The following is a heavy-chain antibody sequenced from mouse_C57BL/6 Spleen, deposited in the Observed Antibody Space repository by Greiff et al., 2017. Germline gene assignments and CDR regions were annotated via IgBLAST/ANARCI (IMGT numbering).Heavy chain of an antibody. J-gene: IGHJ3*01. D-gene: IGHD1-1*01. CDR1: GYTFTDYE. Sequence: VQLQQSGAELVRPGASVTLSCKASGYTFTDYEMHWVKQTPVHGLEWIGAIDPETGGTAYNQKFKGKAILTADKSSSTAYMELRSLTSEDSAVYYCTREMITTVVATPFADWGQGTLVTVSA. CDR3: TREMITTVVATPFAD. CDR2: IDPETGGT. V-gene: IGHV1-15*01.